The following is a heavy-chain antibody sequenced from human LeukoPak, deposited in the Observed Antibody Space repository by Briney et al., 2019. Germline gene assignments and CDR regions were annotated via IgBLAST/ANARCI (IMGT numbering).Heavy chain of an antibody. J-gene: IGHJ5*02. Sequence: SETLSLTCAVYGGSFSGYYWSWIRQPPGKGLEWIGEINHSGSTNYNPSLKSRVTISLDTSKNQFSLQLSSLTAADTAVYYCARRSIFGVVIMGTWFDPWGQGTLVTVSS. V-gene: IGHV4-34*01. D-gene: IGHD3-3*01. CDR1: GGSFSGYY. CDR2: INHSGST. CDR3: ARRSIFGVVIMGTWFDP.